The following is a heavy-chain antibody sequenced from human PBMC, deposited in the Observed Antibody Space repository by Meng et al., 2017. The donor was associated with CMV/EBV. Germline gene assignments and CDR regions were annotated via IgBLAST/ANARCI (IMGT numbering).Heavy chain of an antibody. CDR2: INPSGGST. V-gene: IGHV1-46*01. CDR1: GYTFTSYY. D-gene: IGHD2-2*01. CDR3: ARVPAAKSSLYYYYGMDV. J-gene: IGHJ6*02. Sequence: ASVKVSCKASGYTFTSYYMHWVRQAPGQGLERMGIINPSGGSTSYAQKFQGRVTMTRDTSTSTVYMELSSLRSEDTAVYYCARVPAAKSSLYYYYGMDVWGQGTTVTVSS.